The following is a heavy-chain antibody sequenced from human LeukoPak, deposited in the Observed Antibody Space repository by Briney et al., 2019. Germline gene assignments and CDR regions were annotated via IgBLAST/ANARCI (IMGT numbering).Heavy chain of an antibody. CDR3: ARSQGSGGSSDYFQH. Sequence: SETLSLTCSVSSGPISSYYWSWLRRPPGKGLEWIRCISYSGSTNYNPSRKSRVTIPVATSKNQCSLKLSSVTAADTAVYYCARSQGSGGSSDYFQHWGQGTLVT. CDR2: ISYSGST. V-gene: IGHV4-59*01. CDR1: SGPISSYY. D-gene: IGHD2-15*01. J-gene: IGHJ1*01.